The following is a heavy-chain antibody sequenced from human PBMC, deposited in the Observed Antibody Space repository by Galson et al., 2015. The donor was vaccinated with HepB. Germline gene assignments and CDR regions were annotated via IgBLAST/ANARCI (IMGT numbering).Heavy chain of an antibody. CDR3: ARKASIAALGCLDY. J-gene: IGHJ4*02. Sequence: SVKVSCKASGYTFTGYAMHWVRQAPGQRLEWMGWINAGNGNTKYSQKFQGRVTITRDTSASTAYMELSSLRSEDTAVYYCARKASIAALGCLDYWGQGTLVTVSS. CDR2: INAGNGNT. D-gene: IGHD6-6*01. CDR1: GYTFTGYA. V-gene: IGHV1-3*01.